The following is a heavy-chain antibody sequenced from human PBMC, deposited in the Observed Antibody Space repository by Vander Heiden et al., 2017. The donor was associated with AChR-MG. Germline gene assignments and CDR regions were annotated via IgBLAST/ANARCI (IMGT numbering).Heavy chain of an antibody. Sequence: EVQLVESGGGLVKPGGSLRLSCAASGFTFRSYSMNWVRQAPGKGLEWVSSISSSSSYIYYADSVKGRFTISRDNAKNSLYLQMNSLRAEDTAVYYCARDLVRGVIIGGDFDYWGQGTLVTVSS. CDR1: GFTFRSYS. V-gene: IGHV3-21*01. J-gene: IGHJ4*02. CDR3: ARDLVRGVIIGGDFDY. D-gene: IGHD3-10*01. CDR2: ISSSSSYI.